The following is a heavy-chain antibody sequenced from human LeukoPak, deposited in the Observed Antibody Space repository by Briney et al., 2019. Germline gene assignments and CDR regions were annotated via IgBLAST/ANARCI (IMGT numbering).Heavy chain of an antibody. CDR1: GFTFSNYW. Sequence: SGGSLRLSCAASGFTFSNYWMHWVRQAPGKGLLWVSRINSDGSSTSYADSVKGRFTISRDNAKNSLYLQMNSLRAEDTAVYYCAELSITMIGGVWGKGTTVTISS. D-gene: IGHD3-10*02. CDR2: INSDGSST. V-gene: IGHV3-74*01. CDR3: AELSITMIGGV. J-gene: IGHJ6*04.